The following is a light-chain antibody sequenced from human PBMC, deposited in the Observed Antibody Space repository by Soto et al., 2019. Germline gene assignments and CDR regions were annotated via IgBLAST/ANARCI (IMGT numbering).Light chain of an antibody. Sequence: EIVLMQSPDTLSLSPGERATLSCRASQTVSSNYLAWYQQKPGQAPRLLISGASTGATGIPARFSGSGSGTEFTLTISSLQSEDFAVYYCQQYNNWPSWTFGQGTKVDI. CDR2: GAS. V-gene: IGKV3-15*01. J-gene: IGKJ1*01. CDR3: QQYNNWPSWT. CDR1: QTVSSN.